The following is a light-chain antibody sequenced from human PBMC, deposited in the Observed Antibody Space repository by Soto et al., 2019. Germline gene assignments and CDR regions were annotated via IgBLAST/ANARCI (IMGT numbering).Light chain of an antibody. CDR2: WAS. CDR1: QRVLYSSNNENY. J-gene: IGKJ4*01. V-gene: IGKV4-1*01. Sequence: DIVLTQSPDSLAVSLGERATIYCKSSQRVLYSSNNENYLAWYQQKPGHPPKLLMYWASTREPGVPDRFSGSGSGTDFTLTISSMQAEDVAVYYCQQYYDLPLTFGGGTKVEIK. CDR3: QQYYDLPLT.